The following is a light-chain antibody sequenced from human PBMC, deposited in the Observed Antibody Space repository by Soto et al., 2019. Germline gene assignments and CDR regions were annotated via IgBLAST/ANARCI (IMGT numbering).Light chain of an antibody. CDR3: QHYNTWPWT. CDR2: GAS. Sequence: MTQSPSTLSASVGDRVTITCRASQSVNSNLAWYQQKLGQAPRVVIYGASTRAAGIPARFSGSGSGTEFILTISSLQSEDFAFYYCQHYNTWPWTFGQGTKVEIK. J-gene: IGKJ1*01. CDR1: QSVNSN. V-gene: IGKV3-15*01.